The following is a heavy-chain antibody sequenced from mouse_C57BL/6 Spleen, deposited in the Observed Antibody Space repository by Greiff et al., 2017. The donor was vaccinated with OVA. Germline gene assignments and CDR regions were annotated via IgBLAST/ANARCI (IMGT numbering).Heavy chain of an antibody. D-gene: IGHD1-1*01. CDR3: ARRPPYYYGSSYDAMDY. Sequence: VQLQQSGAELVKPGASVKISCKASGYAFSSYWMNWVKQRPGQGLEWIGQIYPGDGDTNYNGKFKGKATLTADKSSSTAYMQLSSLTSEDSAVYFCARRPPYYYGSSYDAMDYWGQGTSVTVSS. CDR1: GYAFSSYW. CDR2: IYPGDGDT. V-gene: IGHV1-80*01. J-gene: IGHJ4*01.